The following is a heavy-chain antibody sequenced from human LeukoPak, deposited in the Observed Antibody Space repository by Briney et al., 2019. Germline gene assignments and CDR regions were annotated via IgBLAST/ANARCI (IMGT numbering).Heavy chain of an antibody. CDR1: GGSISSSN. CDR3: AKDSGERTIPREIFNY. Sequence: GTLSLTCAVSGGSISSSNWWSWVRQPPGKGLEWVSTISSSGGSTYYADSVKGRFTLSRDNSKNTLYLHMNSLRAEDTAVYYCAKDSGERTIPREIFNYWGQGTLVTVSS. J-gene: IGHJ4*02. V-gene: IGHV3-23*01. CDR2: ISSSGGST. D-gene: IGHD3-3*01.